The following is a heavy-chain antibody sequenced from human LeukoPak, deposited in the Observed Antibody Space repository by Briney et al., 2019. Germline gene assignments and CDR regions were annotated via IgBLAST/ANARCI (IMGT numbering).Heavy chain of an antibody. CDR3: AKDGVATPDRYFGL. CDR2: ISSSGGNT. Sequence: GGSLRLSCAASGFTFSSYAMSWVRQAPGKGLEWVSSISSSGGNTYYADSLKGRFTISRDNSKNTLYLQMNSLRAEDTAVYYCAKDGVATPDRYFGLWGRGTLVTVSS. V-gene: IGHV3-23*01. CDR1: GFTFSSYA. D-gene: IGHD3-3*01. J-gene: IGHJ2*01.